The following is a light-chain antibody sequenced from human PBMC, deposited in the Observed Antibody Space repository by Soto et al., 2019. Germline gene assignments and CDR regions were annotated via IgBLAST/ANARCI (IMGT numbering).Light chain of an antibody. CDR2: LNSDGSH. Sequence: QPVLTQSPSASASLGASVKLTCTLSSGHSSYAIAWHQQQPEKGPRYLMKLNSDGSHSKGDGIPDRFSGSSSGTERYLTISSLRSEDEADYYCQTWSTGIRVFGGGTKLTVL. CDR1: SGHSSYA. CDR3: QTWSTGIRV. V-gene: IGLV4-69*01. J-gene: IGLJ3*02.